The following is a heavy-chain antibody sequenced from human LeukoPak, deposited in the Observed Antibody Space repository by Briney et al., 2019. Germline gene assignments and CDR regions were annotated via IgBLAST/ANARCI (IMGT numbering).Heavy chain of an antibody. V-gene: IGHV3-15*01. J-gene: IGHJ4*02. CDR3: TTDPPMTTVTDFDY. CDR2: IKSKTDGGTT. Sequence: GGSLRLSCAASGFTFSNAWMSWVRQAPGKGLEWVGRIKSKTDGGTTDYAAPVKGRFTISRDDSKNTLYLQMNSLRTEDTAVYYCTTDPPMTTVTDFDYWGQGTLVTVSS. CDR1: GFTFSNAW. D-gene: IGHD4-17*01.